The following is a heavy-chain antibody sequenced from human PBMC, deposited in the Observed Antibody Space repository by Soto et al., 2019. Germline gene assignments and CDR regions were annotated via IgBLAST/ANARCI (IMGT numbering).Heavy chain of an antibody. V-gene: IGHV3-72*01. CDR1: GFTFSDHY. CDR3: ARGLYYYDSSGYYYDYYYYGMDV. D-gene: IGHD3-22*01. J-gene: IGHJ6*02. CDR2: TRNKANSYTT. Sequence: GGSLRLSCAASGFTFSDHYMDWVRQAPGKGLEWVGRTRNKANSYTTEYAASVKGRFTISRDDSKNSLYLQMNSLKTEDTAVYYCARGLYYYDSSGYYYDYYYYGMDVWGQGTTVTVSS.